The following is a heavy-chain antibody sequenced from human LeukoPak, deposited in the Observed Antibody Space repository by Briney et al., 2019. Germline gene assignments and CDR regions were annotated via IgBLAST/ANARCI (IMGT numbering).Heavy chain of an antibody. CDR3: ARSYYDSSGQFDY. CDR1: GYTFVGYY. D-gene: IGHD3-22*01. Sequence: ASVKVSCKASGYTFVGYYMNWVRQAPGQGLEWMGWINPNGGGTKYVQKFQGRVTMTRDTSISTAYMELSRLRVGDTAVYYCARSYYDSSGQFDYWGQGTLVTVSS. V-gene: IGHV1-2*02. CDR2: INPNGGGT. J-gene: IGHJ4*02.